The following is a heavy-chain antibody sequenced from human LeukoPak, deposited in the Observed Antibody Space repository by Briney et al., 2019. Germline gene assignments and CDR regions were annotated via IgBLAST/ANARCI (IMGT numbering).Heavy chain of an antibody. CDR2: IYSGGST. J-gene: IGHJ4*02. Sequence: GGSLRLSCAASGFTVSSNYMSWVRQAPGKGLEWVSVIYSGGSTYYADSVKGRFTISRDNAKNSLYLQMNSLRAEDTAVYYCARDSIASSVAGSSFDYWGQGTLVTVSS. CDR1: GFTVSSNY. CDR3: ARDSIASSVAGSSFDY. V-gene: IGHV3-53*01. D-gene: IGHD6-19*01.